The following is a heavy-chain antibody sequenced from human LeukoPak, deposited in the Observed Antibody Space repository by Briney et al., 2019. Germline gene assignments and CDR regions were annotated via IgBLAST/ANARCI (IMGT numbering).Heavy chain of an antibody. D-gene: IGHD1-1*01. CDR3: ARELEPDSNGYYYMDV. J-gene: IGHJ6*03. CDR1: GFTFSSYW. Sequence: KPGGSLRLSCAASGFTFSSYWMSWVRQAPGKGLEWVANIKQDGSEKYYVDSVKGRFTISRDNAKNSLYLQMNSLRAEDTAVYYCARELEPDSNGYYYMDVWGKGTTVTVSS. V-gene: IGHV3-7*01. CDR2: IKQDGSEK.